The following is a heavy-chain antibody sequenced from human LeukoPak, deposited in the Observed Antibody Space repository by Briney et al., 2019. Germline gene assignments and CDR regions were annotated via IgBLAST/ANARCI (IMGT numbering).Heavy chain of an antibody. J-gene: IGHJ3*02. V-gene: IGHV3-74*01. CDR3: AREGGGDIVVVVAANGIGAFDI. Sequence: GGSLRLSCAASGFTFSSYWMHWVRQAPGKGLVWVSRINSDGSSTSYADSVKGRFTISRDNAKNTLYLQMNSLRAEDTAVYYCAREGGGDIVVVVAANGIGAFDIWGQGTMVTVSS. CDR2: INSDGSST. CDR1: GFTFSSYW. D-gene: IGHD2-15*01.